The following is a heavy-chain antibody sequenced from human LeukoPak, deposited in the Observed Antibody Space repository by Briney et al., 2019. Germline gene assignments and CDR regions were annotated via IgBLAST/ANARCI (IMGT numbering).Heavy chain of an antibody. J-gene: IGHJ5*02. D-gene: IGHD3-10*01. V-gene: IGHV4-30-4*01. CDR2: IYYSGST. Sequence: SETLSLTCTVSGGSISSGDYYWSWIRQPPGKGLEWIGYIYYSGSTYYNPSLKSRVTLSVDTSKNQFSLKLSSVTAADTAVYYCARLLWFGEGNWFDPWGQGTLVTVSS. CDR3: ARLLWFGEGNWFDP. CDR1: GGSISSGDYY.